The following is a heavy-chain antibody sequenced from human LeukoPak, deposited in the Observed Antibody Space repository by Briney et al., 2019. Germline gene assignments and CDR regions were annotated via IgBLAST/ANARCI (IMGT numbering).Heavy chain of an antibody. CDR2: IWYDGSNK. CDR1: GFTFSSYG. D-gene: IGHD4-17*01. Sequence: HPGGSLRLSCAASGFTFSSYGMHWVRQAPGKGLEWVAVIWYDGSNKYYADSVKGRFTISRDNSKNTLYLQMNSLRAEDTAVYYCARERDDYGDPNWFDPWGQGTLVTVSS. CDR3: ARERDDYGDPNWFDP. J-gene: IGHJ5*02. V-gene: IGHV3-33*01.